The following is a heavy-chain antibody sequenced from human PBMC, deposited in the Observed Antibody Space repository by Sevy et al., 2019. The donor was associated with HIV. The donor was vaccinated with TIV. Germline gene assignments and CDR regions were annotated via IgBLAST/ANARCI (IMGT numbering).Heavy chain of an antibody. CDR2: IYHSGST. D-gene: IGHD6-13*01. J-gene: IGHJ4*02. CDR1: GYSISSGYY. V-gene: IGHV4-38-2*02. Sequence: SETLSLTCAVSGYSISSGYYWGWIRQPPGKGLEWIGSIYHSGSTYYNPSLKSRFTISVDTSKNQFSLKLSSVTAADTAVYYCARDGLAAGTIYFDYWGQGTLVTVSS. CDR3: ARDGLAAGTIYFDY.